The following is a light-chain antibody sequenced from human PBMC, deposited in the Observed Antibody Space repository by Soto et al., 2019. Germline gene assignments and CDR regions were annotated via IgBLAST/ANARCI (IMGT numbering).Light chain of an antibody. V-gene: IGKV3-15*01. Sequence: ERVMTQSPVTLSVSPGESVTLSCRASQSVGTNLAWYQQKPGQAPSLLIYGVSTRATGIPTRFSGSGSGRQFTLTISSLQSEDFAVYYCQQYNNWPQTFGQGPKVEIK. CDR3: QQYNNWPQT. CDR2: GVS. J-gene: IGKJ1*01. CDR1: QSVGTN.